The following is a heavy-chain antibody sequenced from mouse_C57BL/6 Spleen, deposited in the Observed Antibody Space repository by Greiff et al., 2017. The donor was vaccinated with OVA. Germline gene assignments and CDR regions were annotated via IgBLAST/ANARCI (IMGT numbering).Heavy chain of an antibody. D-gene: IGHD3-2*02. CDR1: GYAFSSSW. CDR3: ARDSSGYVAY. CDR2: IYPGDGDT. V-gene: IGHV1-82*01. J-gene: IGHJ3*01. Sequence: VKLQESGPELVKPGASVKISCKASGYAFSSSWMNWVKQRPGKGLEWIGRIYPGDGDTNYNGKFKGKATLTADKSASTAYMQLSSLTSEDSAVYFCARDSSGYVAYWGQGTLVTVSA.